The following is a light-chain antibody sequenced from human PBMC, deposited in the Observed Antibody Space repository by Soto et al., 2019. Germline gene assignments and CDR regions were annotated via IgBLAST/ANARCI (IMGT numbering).Light chain of an antibody. J-gene: IGLJ2*01. Sequence: QSALTQPPSASGPPGQSVTISCTGTSSDVGGYNYVSWYQQHAGKGPKLMIYEVTKRPSGVPDRFSGSKFGNTASLTVSGPQADDEAAYYCSSFAGSDSVVFGGGTKLTVL. V-gene: IGLV2-8*01. CDR3: SSFAGSDSVV. CDR1: SSDVGGYNY. CDR2: EVT.